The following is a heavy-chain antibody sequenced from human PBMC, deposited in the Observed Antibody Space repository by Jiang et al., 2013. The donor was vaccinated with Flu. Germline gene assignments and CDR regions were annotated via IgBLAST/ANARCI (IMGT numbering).Heavy chain of an antibody. Sequence: PGLVKPSETLSLTCTVSGGSISSYYWSWIRQPPGKGLEWIGYIYYSGSTNYNPSLKSRVTISVDTSKNQFSLKLSSVTAADTAVYYCARWEWELPSDDAFDIWGQGDNGHRLF. J-gene: IGHJ3*02. CDR2: IYYSGST. CDR1: GGSISSYY. CDR3: ARWEWELPSDDAFDI. D-gene: IGHD1-26*01. V-gene: IGHV4-59*01.